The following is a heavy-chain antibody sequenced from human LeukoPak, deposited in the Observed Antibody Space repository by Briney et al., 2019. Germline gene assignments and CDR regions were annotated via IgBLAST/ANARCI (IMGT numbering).Heavy chain of an antibody. J-gene: IGHJ5*02. V-gene: IGHV5-51*01. D-gene: IGHD3-22*01. CDR2: IYPGDSDT. CDR3: ARHGINYYDSSGYYLNWFDP. CDR1: GYSFTSYW. Sequence: GESLKISCKGSGYSFTSYWIGWVRQMPGKGLEWMGIIYPGDSDTRYSPSFQGQVTISADKSISTAYLQWSSLKASDTAMYYCARHGINYYDSSGYYLNWFDPWGQGAPVTVSS.